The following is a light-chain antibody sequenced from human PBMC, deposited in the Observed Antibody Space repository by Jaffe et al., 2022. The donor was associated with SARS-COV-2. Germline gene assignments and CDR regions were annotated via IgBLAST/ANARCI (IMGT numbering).Light chain of an antibody. CDR1: SSDVGASDY. V-gene: IGLV2-14*03. Sequence: QSALTQPASVSGSPGQSITISCAGTSSDVGASDYVSWYQQHPGKVPKLLIFNVSDRPSGVSDRFSGSKSGNTAYLTISGLQAEDEADYYCHSYTGSITRVFGGGTKVTVL. CDR3: HSYTGSITRV. J-gene: IGLJ2*01. CDR2: NVS.